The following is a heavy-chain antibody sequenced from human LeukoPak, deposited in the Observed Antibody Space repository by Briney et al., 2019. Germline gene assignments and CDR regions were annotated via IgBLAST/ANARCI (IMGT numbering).Heavy chain of an antibody. V-gene: IGHV4-4*02. D-gene: IGHD3-10*01. CDR2: IYHSGST. J-gene: IGHJ4*02. CDR3: Y. CDR1: GGSISSSNW. Sequence: PSETLSLTCAVSGGSISSSNWWSWVRQPPGKGLEWIGEIYHSGSTNYNPSLKSRVTISVSVTAADTAVYYCARHGKFGELSRDYWGQGNLVTVSS.